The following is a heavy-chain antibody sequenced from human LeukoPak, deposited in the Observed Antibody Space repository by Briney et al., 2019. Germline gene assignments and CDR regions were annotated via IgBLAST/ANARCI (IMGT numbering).Heavy chain of an antibody. D-gene: IGHD6-6*01. J-gene: IGHJ4*02. V-gene: IGHV4-39*02. Sequence: SETLSLTCTVSGGSISTSNYYWGWIRQPPGKGLEWIGNIFYSGSTYYSPSLRSRVTMTTDTSTSTAYMELRSLRSDDTAVYYCARESRSSRDSPCHYWGQGTLVTVSS. CDR3: ARESRSSRDSPCHY. CDR1: GGSISTSNYY. CDR2: IFYSGST.